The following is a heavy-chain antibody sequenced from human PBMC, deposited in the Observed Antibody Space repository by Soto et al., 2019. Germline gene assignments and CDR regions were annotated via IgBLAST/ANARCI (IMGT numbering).Heavy chain of an antibody. CDR3: ATPIAAAGIYAFDI. Sequence: ASVNVSCKASGYTFTGYYMHWVRQAPGQGLEWMGWINPNSGGTNYAQKFQGWVTMTRDTSISTAYMELSRLRSDDTAVYYCATPIAAAGIYAFDIWGQGTMVTVSS. D-gene: IGHD6-13*01. J-gene: IGHJ3*02. V-gene: IGHV1-2*04. CDR2: INPNSGGT. CDR1: GYTFTGYY.